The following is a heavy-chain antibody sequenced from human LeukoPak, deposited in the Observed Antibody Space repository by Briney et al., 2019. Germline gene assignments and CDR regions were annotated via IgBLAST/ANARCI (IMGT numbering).Heavy chain of an antibody. CDR3: AREGSAFDI. J-gene: IGHJ3*02. V-gene: IGHV4-4*07. Sequence: PSETLSLTCTVSGGSISSYSWSWIRQPAGKGLEWIGRIFASGSTNYNPSLKSRVTMSVETSKKQFSLKLSSVTAADTAVYYCAREGSAFDIWGQGTMVTVSS. CDR1: GGSISSYS. CDR2: IFASGST.